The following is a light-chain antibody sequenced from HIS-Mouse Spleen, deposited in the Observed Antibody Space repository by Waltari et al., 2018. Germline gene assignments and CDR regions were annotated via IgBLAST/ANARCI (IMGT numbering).Light chain of an antibody. CDR3: MQGIHSWT. V-gene: IGKV2-30*02. J-gene: IGKJ1*01. CDR1: QSLVHSDGNTY. CDR2: KVS. Sequence: DVVMTQSPLSLPVTLGQPASISCRSSQSLVHSDGNTYLNWFQQRPGQSPRRLIYKVSNRDSGVPDRFSGSGSGTDFTLKISRVEAEDVGVYYCMQGIHSWTFGQGTKVEIK.